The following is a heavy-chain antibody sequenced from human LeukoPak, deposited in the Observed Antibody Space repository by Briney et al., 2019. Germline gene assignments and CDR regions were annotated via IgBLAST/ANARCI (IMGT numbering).Heavy chain of an antibody. V-gene: IGHV4-34*01. J-gene: IGHJ6*03. CDR1: GGSFSGYY. D-gene: IGHD5-24*01. Sequence: SETLSLTCAVYGGSFSGYYWSWIRQPPGKGLEWIGEINHSGSTNYNPSLKSRVTISVDTSKNQFSLKLSSVTAADTTVYFCARGIMWLQTDYYMDVWGKGTTVTVSS. CDR3: ARGIMWLQTDYYMDV. CDR2: INHSGST.